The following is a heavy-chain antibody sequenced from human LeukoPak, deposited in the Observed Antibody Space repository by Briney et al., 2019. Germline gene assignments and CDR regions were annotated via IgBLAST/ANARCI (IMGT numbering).Heavy chain of an antibody. D-gene: IGHD3-16*01. CDR1: GFTFSSYG. V-gene: IGHV3-30*18. Sequence: GGSLRLSCVASGFTFSSYGMHWVRQAPGKGLEWVAVISYDGSNKYYADSVKGRFTISRDNSKNTLYLQMNSLRAEDTAVYYCAKPLSRRGLFDYWGQGTLVTVSS. J-gene: IGHJ4*02. CDR2: ISYDGSNK. CDR3: AKPLSRRGLFDY.